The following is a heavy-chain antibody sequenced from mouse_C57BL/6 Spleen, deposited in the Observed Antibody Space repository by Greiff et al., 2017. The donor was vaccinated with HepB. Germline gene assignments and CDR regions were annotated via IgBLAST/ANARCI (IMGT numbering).Heavy chain of an antibody. Sequence: EVHLVESGGGLVQPGGSLSLSCAASGFTFTDYYMSWVRQPPGKALEWLGFIRNKANGYTTEYSASVKGRFTIARDNSQSILYLQMNALEAEDSATYYCARGRPYAMDYWGQGTSVTVSS. CDR2: IRNKANGYTT. CDR3: ARGRPYAMDY. V-gene: IGHV7-3*01. J-gene: IGHJ4*01. CDR1: GFTFTDYY.